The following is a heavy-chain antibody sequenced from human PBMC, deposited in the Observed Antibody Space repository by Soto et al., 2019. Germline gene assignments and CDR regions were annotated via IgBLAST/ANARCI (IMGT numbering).Heavy chain of an antibody. J-gene: IGHJ4*02. CDR3: AKVNYGSASFDY. Sequence: EVQLLESGGGLVQPGGSLRLSCAASGFTFSSYAMNWVRQAPGKGLEWVSGISGNGGDTYYADSVKGRFTISRDNSKNTVYLQINGLRAEDTARYYCAKVNYGSASFDYWGQGSQVTVSS. CDR2: ISGNGGDT. CDR1: GFTFSSYA. V-gene: IGHV3-23*01. D-gene: IGHD3-10*01.